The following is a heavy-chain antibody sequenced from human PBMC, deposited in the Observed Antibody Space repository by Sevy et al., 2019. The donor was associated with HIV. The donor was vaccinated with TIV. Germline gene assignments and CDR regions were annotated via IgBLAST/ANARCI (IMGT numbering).Heavy chain of an antibody. Sequence: SETLSLTCTVSGGSISSYYCTRIRQPAGKGLEWIGRIYTSGSTNYNPSLKSRVTMSVDTSKNEFSLKLTSVTAADSAVYYCARGGGYFDDGFDIWGQGTMVTVSS. V-gene: IGHV4-4*07. CDR2: IYTSGST. CDR3: ARGGGYFDDGFDI. CDR1: GGSISSYY. D-gene: IGHD3-10*01. J-gene: IGHJ3*02.